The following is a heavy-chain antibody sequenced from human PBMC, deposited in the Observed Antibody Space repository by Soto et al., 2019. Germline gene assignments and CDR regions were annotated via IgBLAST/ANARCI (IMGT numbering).Heavy chain of an antibody. CDR1: GFTFRSYG. V-gene: IGHV3-30*18. J-gene: IGHJ6*02. CDR3: AKLCFNLDDMDA. Sequence: QVQLVESGGGVVQPGRSLRLSCAASGFTFRSYGMHWVRQAPVKGLEWVAVISYDGSSEYYGDSVKGRFTISRDNSKNTVYLHMNSLRAEDTAVYYCAKLCFNLDDMDAWGQGTTVTVSS. D-gene: IGHD3-16*01. CDR2: ISYDGSSE.